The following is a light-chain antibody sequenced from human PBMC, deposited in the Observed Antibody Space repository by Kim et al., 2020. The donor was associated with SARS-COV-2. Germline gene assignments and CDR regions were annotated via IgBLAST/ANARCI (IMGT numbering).Light chain of an antibody. CDR2: DAS. V-gene: IGKV1-33*01. J-gene: IGKJ2*01. CDR3: QQYANLPYT. CDR1: PDIRHF. Sequence: DIQMTQSPSSLSASVGDRVTMTCQASPDIRHFLNWYQQRPGKAPKLLIYDASHLAPGAPSRFSGTGSGTQFILTISSLQPGDAATYYSQQYANLPYTFGRGTKLDI.